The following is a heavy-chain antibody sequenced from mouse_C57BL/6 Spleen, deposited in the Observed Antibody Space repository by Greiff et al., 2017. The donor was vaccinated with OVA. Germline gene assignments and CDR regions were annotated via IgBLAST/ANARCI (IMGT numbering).Heavy chain of an antibody. CDR3: ARDYGPYYCDY. CDR2: IYPGDGDT. J-gene: IGHJ2*01. V-gene: IGHV1-82*01. D-gene: IGHD1-1*01. Sequence: QVQLKESGPELVKPGASVKISCKASGYAFSSSWMNWVKQRPGKGLEWIGRIYPGDGDTNYNGKFKGKATLTADKSSSTAYMQLSSLTSEDSAVYFCARDYGPYYCDYWGQGTTLTVSS. CDR1: GYAFSSSW.